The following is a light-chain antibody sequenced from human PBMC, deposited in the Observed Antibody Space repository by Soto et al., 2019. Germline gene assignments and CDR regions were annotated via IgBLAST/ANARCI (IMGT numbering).Light chain of an antibody. CDR1: QGISNY. CDR2: AAS. J-gene: IGKJ4*01. V-gene: IGKV1-8*01. Sequence: AIRMTQSPSSLSASPGERVTMTCRASQGISNYLAWYQQKPGKAPKLLIYAASTLDAGVPSRFSGSGSGTDFTLTISNLQSEDFATYHCQHYYSYPLSFAGGTKVDIK. CDR3: QHYYSYPLS.